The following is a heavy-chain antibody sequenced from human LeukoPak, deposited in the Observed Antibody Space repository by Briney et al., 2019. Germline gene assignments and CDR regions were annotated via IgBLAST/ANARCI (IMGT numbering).Heavy chain of an antibody. Sequence: PGGSLRLSCAASGFTFSRYWMNWVRQAPGKGLEWVANIKQDGSGKYYVDSVKGRFTISRDDAKNSLYVQMNSLRDEDTAVYYCARVGYSGWNLEYWGQGTLVTVSS. J-gene: IGHJ4*02. CDR2: IKQDGSGK. CDR3: ARVGYSGWNLEY. D-gene: IGHD5-12*01. V-gene: IGHV3-7*01. CDR1: GFTFSRYW.